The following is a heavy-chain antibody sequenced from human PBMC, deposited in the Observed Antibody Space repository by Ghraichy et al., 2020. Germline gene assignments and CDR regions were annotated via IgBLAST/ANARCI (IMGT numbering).Heavy chain of an antibody. J-gene: IGHJ4*02. CDR3: ARSGYYYDSSGYLLY. CDR2: IYHSGST. V-gene: IGHV4-38-2*01. D-gene: IGHD3-22*01. Sequence: SQTLSLTCAVSGYSISSGYYWGWIRPPPGKGLEWIGSIYHSGSTYYNPSLKSRVTISVDTSKNQFSLKLSSVTAADTAVYYCARSGYYYDSSGYLLYWGQGTLVTVSS. CDR1: GYSISSGYY.